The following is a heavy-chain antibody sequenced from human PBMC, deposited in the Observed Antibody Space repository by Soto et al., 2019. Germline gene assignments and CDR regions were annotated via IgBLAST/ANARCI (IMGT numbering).Heavy chain of an antibody. Sequence: EVQLVESGGGLVKPGGSLRLSCAASGFTFSGYSMNWVRQAPGKGLEWVSSISITSIYIYYADSVKGRFTISLDNAKNSLYLQMNSLRAEDTAVYYCARVSAGIYFEYWGQGTLVTVSS. CDR3: ARVSAGIYFEY. V-gene: IGHV3-21*01. J-gene: IGHJ4*02. CDR1: GFTFSGYS. D-gene: IGHD3-10*01. CDR2: ISITSIYI.